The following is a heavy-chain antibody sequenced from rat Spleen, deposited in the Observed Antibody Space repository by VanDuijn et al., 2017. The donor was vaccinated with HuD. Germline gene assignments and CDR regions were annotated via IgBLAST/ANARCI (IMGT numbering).Heavy chain of an antibody. V-gene: IGHV5-31*01. CDR3: TRDGGPLDY. CDR2: IINTGDST. J-gene: IGHJ2*01. D-gene: IGHD1-11*01. CDR1: GFTFKNYW. Sequence: EVQLVESGGGLVQPGRSLKLSCVASGFTFKNYWMTWIRQAPGKGLEWVASIINTGDSTYYPDSVKGRFTISRDNAQNTLYLQMNSLRSEDTATYYCTRDGGPLDYWGQGVMVTVSS.